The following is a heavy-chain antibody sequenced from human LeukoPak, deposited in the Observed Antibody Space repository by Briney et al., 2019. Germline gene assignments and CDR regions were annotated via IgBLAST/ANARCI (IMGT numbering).Heavy chain of an antibody. J-gene: IGHJ4*02. Sequence: GSLRLSCAASGFTFSSYAMSWVRQAPGKGLVWIGEINHSGSTNYNPSLKSRVTISVDTSKNQFSLKLSSVTAADTAVYYCARGGTAGNWNDFDYWGQGTLVTVSS. CDR3: ARGGTAGNWNDFDY. D-gene: IGHD1-20*01. V-gene: IGHV4-34*01. CDR2: INHSGST. CDR1: GFTFSSYA.